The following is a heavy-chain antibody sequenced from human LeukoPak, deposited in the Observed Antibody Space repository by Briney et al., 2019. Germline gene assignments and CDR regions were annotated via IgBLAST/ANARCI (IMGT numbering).Heavy chain of an antibody. CDR1: GFTFSTYW. V-gene: IGHV3-13*04. J-gene: IGHJ4*02. CDR3: ARGGCSSTNCFRDYYFDY. Sequence: GGSLRLSCAASGFTFSTYWMNWVRQPIGKGLEWVSSIGTAGDTYYPGSVKGRFTISRENAKNSLYLQMNSLSAADTAVYYCARGGCSSTNCFRDYYFDYWGQGTLVTVSS. CDR2: IGTAGDT. D-gene: IGHD2-2*01.